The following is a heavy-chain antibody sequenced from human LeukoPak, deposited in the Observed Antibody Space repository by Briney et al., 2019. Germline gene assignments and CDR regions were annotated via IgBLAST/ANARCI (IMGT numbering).Heavy chain of an antibody. D-gene: IGHD1-26*01. CDR3: ARLGGWELRYYFDY. CDR1: GGSISSGDYY. V-gene: IGHV4-39*01. J-gene: IGHJ4*02. CDR2: IYYSGST. Sequence: PSETLSLTCTVSGGSISSGDYYWSWIRQPPGKGLEWIGSIYYSGSTYYNPSLKSRVTISVDTSKNQFSLKLSSVTATDTAVYYCARLGGWELRYYFDYWGQGTLVTVSS.